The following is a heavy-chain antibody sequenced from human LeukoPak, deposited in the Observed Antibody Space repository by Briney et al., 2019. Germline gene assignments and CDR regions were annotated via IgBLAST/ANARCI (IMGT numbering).Heavy chain of an antibody. Sequence: GASVKVSCKASGYTFTSYDINWVRQAPGQGLEWMGWINPNSGGTNYAQKFQGRVTMTRDTSISTAYMELSRLRSDDTAVYYCARDNSRYDFWSGYYDWFDPWGQGTLVTVSS. CDR1: GYTFTSYD. J-gene: IGHJ5*02. CDR2: INPNSGGT. V-gene: IGHV1-2*02. D-gene: IGHD3-3*01. CDR3: ARDNSRYDFWSGYYDWFDP.